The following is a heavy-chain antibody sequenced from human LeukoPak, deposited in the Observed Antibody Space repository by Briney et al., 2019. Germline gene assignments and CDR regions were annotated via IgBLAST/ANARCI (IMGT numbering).Heavy chain of an antibody. CDR2: IYYSGST. V-gene: IGHV4-39*01. J-gene: IGHJ3*02. D-gene: IGHD2-15*01. CDR1: GGSISSSSYY. Sequence: SETLSLTCTVSGGSISSSSYYWGWIRQPPGKGLEWIGSIYYSGSTYYNPSLKSRVTISVDTSKNQISLKLSSVTAADTAVYYCASNSGLRVVYAFDIWGQGTMVTVSS. CDR3: ASNSGLRVVYAFDI.